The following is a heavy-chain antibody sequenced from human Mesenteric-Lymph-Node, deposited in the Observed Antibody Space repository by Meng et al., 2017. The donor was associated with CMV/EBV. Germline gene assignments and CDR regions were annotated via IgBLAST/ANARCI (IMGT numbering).Heavy chain of an antibody. CDR1: GFTFSSYS. D-gene: IGHD3-3*01. CDR3: AKEWSIFGVVPPHY. Sequence: GGSLRLSCAASGFTFSSYSMNWVRQAPGKGLEWVSSISSSSSYIYYADSVKGRFTISRDNAKNSLYLQMNSLRAEDTALYYCAKEWSIFGVVPPHYWGQGTLVTVSS. CDR2: ISSSSSYI. J-gene: IGHJ4*02. V-gene: IGHV3-21*04.